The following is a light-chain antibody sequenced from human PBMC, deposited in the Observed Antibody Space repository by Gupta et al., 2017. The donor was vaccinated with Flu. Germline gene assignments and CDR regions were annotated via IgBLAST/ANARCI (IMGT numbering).Light chain of an antibody. CDR3: LQSYRTPRT. CDR2: SAS. CDR1: EYVGTY. Sequence: DIQLTHSPSSLSASVGDRVTITCRASEYVGTYLSWYQQKPGEPPKLLIYSASTLQTGVPSRFSGSRSGTDYTLSISSLHPDDFATYYCLQSYRTPRTFGPGTKVEI. V-gene: IGKV1-39*01. J-gene: IGKJ1*01.